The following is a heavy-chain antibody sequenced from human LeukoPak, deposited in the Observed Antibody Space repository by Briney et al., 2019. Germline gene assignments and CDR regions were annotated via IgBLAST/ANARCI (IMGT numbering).Heavy chain of an antibody. CDR1: GFTFSSYA. J-gene: IGHJ4*02. CDR3: AKDGALIAAAQLYYFDY. CDR2: IYSGDTT. V-gene: IGHV3-23*03. Sequence: PGGSLRLSCAASGFTFSSYAMSWVRQTPGKGLEWVSLIYSGDTTYYADSVKGRFTISRDNSKNTLYLQMNSLRAEDTAVYYCAKDGALIAAAQLYYFDYWGQGTLVTVSS. D-gene: IGHD6-13*01.